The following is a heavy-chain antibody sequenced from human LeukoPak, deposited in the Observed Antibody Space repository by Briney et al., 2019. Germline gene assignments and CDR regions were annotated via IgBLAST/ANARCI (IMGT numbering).Heavy chain of an antibody. J-gene: IGHJ5*02. CDR2: ISQSGTVT. CDR3: AKSDCTNGVCSNHFVA. D-gene: IGHD2-8*01. CDR1: GFTFSTYD. Sequence: PGGSLRLSCAASGFTFSTYDMRWVRQAPGKGLEWVSGISQSGTVTHYADSVKGRFTISRDNSKNTLYLQMNSLRAEDTAVYYCAKSDCTNGVCSNHFVAWGQGTLVTVSS. V-gene: IGHV3-23*01.